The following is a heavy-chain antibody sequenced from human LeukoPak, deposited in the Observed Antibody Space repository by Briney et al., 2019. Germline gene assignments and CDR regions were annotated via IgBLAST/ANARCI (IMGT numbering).Heavy chain of an antibody. D-gene: IGHD4-17*01. CDR1: AGSFSGYY. Sequence: PSETLSLTCAVDAGSFSGYYWSWIRQPPGRGREWIGEINHSGSTNYNPSLKSRVTISVVTSKNQFSLKLSSVTAADTAVYYCAVDYGDYGWRHWGQGTMATVSS. J-gene: IGHJ3*01. CDR3: AVDYGDYGWRH. V-gene: IGHV4-34*01. CDR2: INHSGST.